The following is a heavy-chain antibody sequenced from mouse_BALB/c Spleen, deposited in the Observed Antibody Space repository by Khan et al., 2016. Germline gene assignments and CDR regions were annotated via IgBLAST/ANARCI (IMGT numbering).Heavy chain of an antibody. CDR3: ARGGYYYGSNYYAMGY. Sequence: QVQLQQAGAELARPGASVKMSCKASGYTFTSYTMHWVKQRPGQGLEWIGYINPSSGYTNYNQKFKDKATLTADKYSSTAYIQLSSLTSEDSAVYYCARGGYYYGSNYYAMGYWGQGTSVTVSS. CDR1: GYTFTSYT. V-gene: IGHV1-4*01. J-gene: IGHJ4*01. CDR2: INPSSGYT. D-gene: IGHD1-1*01.